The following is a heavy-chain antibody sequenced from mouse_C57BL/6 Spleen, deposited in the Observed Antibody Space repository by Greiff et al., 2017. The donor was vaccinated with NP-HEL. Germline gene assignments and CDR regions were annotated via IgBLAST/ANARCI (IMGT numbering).Heavy chain of an antibody. V-gene: IGHV1-69*01. CDR2: IDPSDSYT. CDR1: GYTFTSYW. D-gene: IGHD1-1*01. J-gene: IGHJ4*01. CDR3: ARGDYYGSLYYAMDY. Sequence: QVQLQQPGAELVMPGASVKLSCKASGYTFTSYWMHWVKQRPGQGLEWIGEIDPSDSYTNYNQKFKGKSTLTVDKSSSTAYMQLSSLTSEDSAVYYGARGDYYGSLYYAMDYWGQGTSVTVSS.